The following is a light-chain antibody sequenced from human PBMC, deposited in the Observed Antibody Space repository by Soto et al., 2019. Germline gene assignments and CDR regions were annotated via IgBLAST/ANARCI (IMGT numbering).Light chain of an antibody. CDR1: QSISTY. J-gene: IGKJ2*01. V-gene: IGKV1-39*01. CDR3: QQSYSFPFT. CDR2: AAS. Sequence: DIQMTQSPSSLSASVGDRVTITCRASQSISTYLNWYQQKPGKAPKVLIYAASSLQSGVPLRFSGSGSVTDFTITISSLQPEDFATYYCQQSYSFPFTFGQGTKLDIK.